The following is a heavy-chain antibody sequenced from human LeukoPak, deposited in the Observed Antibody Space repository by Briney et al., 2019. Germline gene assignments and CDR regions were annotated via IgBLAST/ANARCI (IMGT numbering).Heavy chain of an antibody. J-gene: IGHJ4*02. D-gene: IGHD3-22*01. CDR2: IYPGDSDT. V-gene: IGHV5-51*01. CDR3: ARLKGYYDSSGYYPYYFDY. CDR1: GYSFTSYW. Sequence: GESLKISCKGSGYSFTSYWIGWVRQMPGKGLEWMGIIYPGDSDTRSSPSFQGQVTISADKSISTAYLQWSSLKASDTAMYYCARLKGYYDSSGYYPYYFDYWGQGTLVTVSS.